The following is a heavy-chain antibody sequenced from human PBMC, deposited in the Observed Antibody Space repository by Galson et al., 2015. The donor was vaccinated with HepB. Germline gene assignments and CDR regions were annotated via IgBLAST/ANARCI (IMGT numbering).Heavy chain of an antibody. Sequence: SVKVSCKASGYTFTSYYMHWVRQAPGQGLEWMGIINPSGGSTSYAQKFQGRVTMTRDTSTSTVYMELSSLRSEDTAVYYCARDPPPGDYYDSSGYLDAFDIWGQGTMVTVSS. CDR3: ARDPPPGDYYDSSGYLDAFDI. D-gene: IGHD3-22*01. J-gene: IGHJ3*02. CDR1: GYTFTSYY. V-gene: IGHV1-46*01. CDR2: INPSGGST.